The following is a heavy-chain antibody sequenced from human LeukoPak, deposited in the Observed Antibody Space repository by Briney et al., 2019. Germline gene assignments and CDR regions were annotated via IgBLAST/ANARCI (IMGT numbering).Heavy chain of an antibody. CDR2: ISAYNGNT. V-gene: IGHV1-18*01. CDR3: VVERGSHDLDY. D-gene: IGHD3-16*01. CDR1: GYTFTSYG. J-gene: IGHJ4*02. Sequence: ASVKVSCKASGYTFTSYGISWVRQAPGQGLEWMGWISAYNGNTNYAQKLQGRVTMTTDTSTSTAYMELRSLRSDDTAVYYCVVERGSHDLDYWGREPWSPSPQ.